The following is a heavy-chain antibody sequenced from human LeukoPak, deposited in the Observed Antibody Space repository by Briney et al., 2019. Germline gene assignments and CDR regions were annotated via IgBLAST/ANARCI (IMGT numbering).Heavy chain of an antibody. CDR2: IYYSGST. J-gene: IGHJ4*02. CDR3: ARGGRYSSSWLPPRY. CDR1: GGSISSGDYY. Sequence: SETLSLTCTVSGGSISSGDYYWSWIRQPPGKGLEWIGYIYYSGSTYYNPSLKSRVTISVDTSKNQFSLKLSSVTAADTAVYYCARGGRYSSSWLPPRYWGQGTLVTVSS. D-gene: IGHD6-13*01. V-gene: IGHV4-30-4*01.